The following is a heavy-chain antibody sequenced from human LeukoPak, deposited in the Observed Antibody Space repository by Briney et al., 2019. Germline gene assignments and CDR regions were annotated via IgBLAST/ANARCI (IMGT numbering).Heavy chain of an antibody. J-gene: IGHJ4*02. D-gene: IGHD3-22*01. CDR1: GDSVPSNSAA. CDR2: TYYRSKWYN. CDR3: ARDTDYYDSSGVFDY. Sequence: SQTLSLTCAISGDSVPSNSAAWNWIRHSPSRGLEWLGRTYYRSKWYNDYAVSVKSRITINPDTSKNQFSLQLNTVTPEDTAVYYCARDTDYYDSSGVFDYWGQGTLVTVSS. V-gene: IGHV6-1*01.